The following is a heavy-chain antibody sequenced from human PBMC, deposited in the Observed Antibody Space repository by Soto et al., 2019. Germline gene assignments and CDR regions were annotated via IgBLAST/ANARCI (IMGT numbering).Heavy chain of an antibody. V-gene: IGHV3-30*04. CDR2: ISNDGRRR. Sequence: GGSLRLSCAASGFSLSTNTMHWVRQVPGKGLEWVASISNDGRRRYYADFVKGRFTISRDTANNILYLEMNSLRAEDTSLYYCARVATAMTYDFWGQGTQVTVSS. D-gene: IGHD2-21*02. J-gene: IGHJ4*02. CDR3: ARVATAMTYDF. CDR1: GFSLSTNT.